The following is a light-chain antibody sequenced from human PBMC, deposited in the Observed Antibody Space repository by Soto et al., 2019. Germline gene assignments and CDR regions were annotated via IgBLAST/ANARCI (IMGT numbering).Light chain of an antibody. CDR1: QSVLDSSSNKNF. Sequence: DIVMTQSPDSLAVSLGERATINCKSSQSVLDSSSNKNFLAWYQQKPGQPPKLLIYWASTRASGVPDRFSGSGSGTDFTLTISSLQAEDVAVYYCQQIYSISWTFGQGTKVEIK. V-gene: IGKV4-1*01. CDR3: QQIYSISWT. CDR2: WAS. J-gene: IGKJ1*01.